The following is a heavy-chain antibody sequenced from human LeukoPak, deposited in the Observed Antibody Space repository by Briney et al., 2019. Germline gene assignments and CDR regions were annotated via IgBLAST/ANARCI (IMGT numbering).Heavy chain of an antibody. CDR3: ARGSPEPVLRYFDWSGDASDI. D-gene: IGHD3-9*01. J-gene: IGHJ3*02. CDR1: GGSISSYY. Sequence: PSETLSLTCTVSGGSISSYYWSWIRQPPGKGLEWIGYIYYSGSTNYNPSLKSRVTISVDTSKNQFSLKLSSVTAADTAVYYCARGSPEPVLRYFDWSGDASDIWGQGTMVTVSS. CDR2: IYYSGST. V-gene: IGHV4-59*01.